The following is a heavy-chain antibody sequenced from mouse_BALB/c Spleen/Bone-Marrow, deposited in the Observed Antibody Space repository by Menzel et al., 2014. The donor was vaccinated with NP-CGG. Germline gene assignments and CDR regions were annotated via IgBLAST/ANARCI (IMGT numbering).Heavy chain of an antibody. V-gene: IGHV2-5-1*01. CDR3: AKRGNYGYFDY. CDR2: IWRGGST. CDR1: GFSLTSYG. Sequence: VQLQQSGPSLVHPSQSLSITCTVSGFSLTSYGVHWVHQSPGKGLEWLGVIWRGGSTDYNAAFMSRLSITKDNSKSQVFFKMNSLQADDTAIYYCAKRGNYGYFDYWGQGTTLTVSS. J-gene: IGHJ2*01. D-gene: IGHD2-1*01.